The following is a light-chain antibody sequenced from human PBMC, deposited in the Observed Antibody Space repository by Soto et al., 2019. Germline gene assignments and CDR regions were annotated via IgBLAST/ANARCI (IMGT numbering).Light chain of an antibody. CDR1: QTTSSW. Sequence: DIQMTQSPSTLSGSVGDRVTITCRASQTTSSWLAWYQQKPGKAPKLLIYKASTLKSGVPSRFSSSGSGTDFTLTISSLQPEEFATYYCQQSYSTLWTFGQGTKVEIK. CDR3: QQSYSTLWT. CDR2: KAS. V-gene: IGKV1-5*03. J-gene: IGKJ1*01.